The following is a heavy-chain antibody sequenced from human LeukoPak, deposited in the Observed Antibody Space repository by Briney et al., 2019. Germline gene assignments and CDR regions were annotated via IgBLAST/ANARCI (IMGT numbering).Heavy chain of an antibody. V-gene: IGHV4-31*03. CDR2: IYYSGST. Sequence: SETLPLTCTVSGGSISSGGYYWSWIRQHPGKGLEWIGYIYYSGSTYYNPSLKSRVTISVDTSKNQFSLKLSSVTAADTAVYYCARDLTTIGSFDYWGQGTLVTVSS. CDR3: ARDLTTIGSFDY. D-gene: IGHD4/OR15-4a*01. CDR1: GGSISSGGYY. J-gene: IGHJ4*02.